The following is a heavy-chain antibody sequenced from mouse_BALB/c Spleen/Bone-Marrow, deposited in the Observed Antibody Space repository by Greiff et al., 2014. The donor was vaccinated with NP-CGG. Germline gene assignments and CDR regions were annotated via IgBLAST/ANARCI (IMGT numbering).Heavy chain of an antibody. CDR1: GYTFTDYW. D-gene: IGHD1-1*01. Sequence: VQLQQSGAELVKPGASVKLPCKASGYTFTDYWMHWVKQRPGQGLEWIGEINPSNGRTNYNEKFKSMATLTVDKSSSTAYMQLSSRTSEDSAVFYCARLSYGNSYIVDYWGQGTSVTVSS. CDR2: INPSNGRT. V-gene: IGHV1S81*02. J-gene: IGHJ4*01. CDR3: ARLSYGNSYIVDY.